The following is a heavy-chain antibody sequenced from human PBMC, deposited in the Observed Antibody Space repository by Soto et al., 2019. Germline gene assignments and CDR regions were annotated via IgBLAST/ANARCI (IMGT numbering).Heavy chain of an antibody. D-gene: IGHD4-17*01. CDR3: ARDDYGIFDSLTTYYYYGMDV. Sequence: ASVKVSCKASGYTFTSYGISWVRQAPGQGLEWMGWISAYNGNTNYAQKLQGRVTMTTDTSTSTAYMELRSLRSDDTAVYYCARDDYGIFDSLTTYYYYGMDVWGQGTTVTVSS. J-gene: IGHJ6*02. CDR1: GYTFTSYG. V-gene: IGHV1-18*01. CDR2: ISAYNGNT.